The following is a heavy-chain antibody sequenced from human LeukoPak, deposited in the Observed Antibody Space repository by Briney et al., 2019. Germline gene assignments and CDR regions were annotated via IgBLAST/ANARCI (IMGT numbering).Heavy chain of an antibody. J-gene: IGHJ3*02. D-gene: IGHD3-10*01. CDR1: GYTFTGYY. Sequence: GASVKVSCKASGYTFTGYYMHWVRQAPGQGLEWMGWINPNSGGTNYAQKFQGRVTMTRDTSISTAYMELSRLRSDDTAVYYCARVRRPGSYKDAFDIWGQGTMVTVSS. CDR3: ARVRRPGSYKDAFDI. CDR2: INPNSGGT. V-gene: IGHV1-2*02.